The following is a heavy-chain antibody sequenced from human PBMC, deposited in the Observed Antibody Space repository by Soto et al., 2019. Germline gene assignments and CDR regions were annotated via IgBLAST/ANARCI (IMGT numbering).Heavy chain of an antibody. CDR3: ARVGDRVATPRGGLDY. J-gene: IGHJ4*02. CDR2: ISSSSSYI. Sequence: GGSLRLSCAASGFTFSSYSMNWVRQAPGKGLEWVSSISSSSSYIYYADSVKGRFTISRDNAKNSLYLQMNSLRAEDTAVYYCARVGDRVATPRGGLDYWGQGTLVTVSS. D-gene: IGHD5-12*01. CDR1: GFTFSSYS. V-gene: IGHV3-21*01.